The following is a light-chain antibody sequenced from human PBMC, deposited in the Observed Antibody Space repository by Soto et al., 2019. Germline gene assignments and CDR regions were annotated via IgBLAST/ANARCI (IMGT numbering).Light chain of an antibody. J-gene: IGLJ1*01. CDR2: DVS. Sequence: QSALGQPASVSGTPGQAITVSCTGTSRDVGVYDYVSWYQQHPGKAPKLIIYDVSNRPSGVSDRFSGSKSGNTASLTISGLQAEEAADYYCSSSTSSITIFVFGSGTKVTV. V-gene: IGLV2-14*03. CDR1: SRDVGVYDY. CDR3: SSSTSSITIFV.